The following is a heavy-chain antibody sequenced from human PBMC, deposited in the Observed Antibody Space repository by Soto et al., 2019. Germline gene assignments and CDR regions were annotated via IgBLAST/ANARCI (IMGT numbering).Heavy chain of an antibody. J-gene: IGHJ4*02. CDR1: GFSFSSYA. CDR3: AKDFYYADSGNYSDLYFDS. Sequence: GGSLRLSCAASGFSFSSYAMSWVRQAPPQGLEWVSSISTRGGRTYYADSVKGRFSISRDNSANAVYLDMDNLRAEDTGIYYCAKDFYYADSGNYSDLYFDSWGQGALVTVSS. D-gene: IGHD3-10*01. CDR2: ISTRGGRT. V-gene: IGHV3-23*01.